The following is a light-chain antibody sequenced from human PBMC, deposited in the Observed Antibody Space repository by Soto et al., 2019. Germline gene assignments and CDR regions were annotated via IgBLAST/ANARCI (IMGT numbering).Light chain of an antibody. CDR1: SSNIGTSYD. CDR3: QSYDSSLSGVL. J-gene: IGLJ2*01. Sequence: QSALTQPPSVSGAPGQRVTLSCTGSSSNIGTSYDVHWYQQFPGTAPRLLIYGNNNRPSGVPDRFSGSKSGTSASLAITGLQVEDEADYYCQSYDSSLSGVLFGGGTKLTVL. V-gene: IGLV1-40*01. CDR2: GNN.